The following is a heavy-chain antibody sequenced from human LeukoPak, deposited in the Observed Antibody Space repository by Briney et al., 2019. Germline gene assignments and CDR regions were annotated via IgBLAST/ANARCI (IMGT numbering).Heavy chain of an antibody. CDR3: AKGGGCIVGGTCSLSYYYGMDV. J-gene: IGHJ6*02. D-gene: IGHD1-26*01. CDR2: ISGSGTST. Sequence: PGGSLRLSCAASGFTFSSYAMSWVRQAPGKGLEWVSAISGSGTSTFYADSVKGRFTISRDNSKNTLYLQMNSLRDEDTAVYYCAKGGGCIVGGTCSLSYYYGMDVWGQGTTVTVSS. V-gene: IGHV3-23*01. CDR1: GFTFSSYA.